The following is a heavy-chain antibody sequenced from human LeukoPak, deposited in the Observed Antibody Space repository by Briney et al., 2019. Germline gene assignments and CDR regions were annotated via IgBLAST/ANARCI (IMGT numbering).Heavy chain of an antibody. J-gene: IGHJ4*02. V-gene: IGHV3-21*01. CDR3: TRDRPTGASRVFVVQ. D-gene: IGHD3-3*01. CDR2: MSSGSRYI. CDR1: GFTFSSYA. Sequence: GGSLRLSCAVSGFTFSSYAMTWVRQAPGKGLEWVSSMSSGSRYIYYADSVRGRFTISRDNAKNSLYLLMNSLRAEDTAVYSCTRDRPTGASRVFVVQWGQGTLVTVSS.